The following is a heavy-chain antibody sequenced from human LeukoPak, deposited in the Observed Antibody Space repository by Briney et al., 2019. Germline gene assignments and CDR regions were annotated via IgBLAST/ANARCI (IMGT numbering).Heavy chain of an antibody. V-gene: IGHV4-34*01. D-gene: IGHD3-22*01. Sequence: SETLSLTCAVYGGSFSGYYWCWIRQPPGKGLEWIGEINHSGSTNYNPSLKSRVTISVDTSKNQFSLKLSSVTAADTAVYYCARALYYYDSSGYCLDYWGQGTLVTVSS. CDR1: GGSFSGYY. CDR2: INHSGST. CDR3: ARALYYYDSSGYCLDY. J-gene: IGHJ4*02.